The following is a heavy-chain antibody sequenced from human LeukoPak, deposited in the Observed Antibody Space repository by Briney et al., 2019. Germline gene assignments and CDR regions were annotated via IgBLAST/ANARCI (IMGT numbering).Heavy chain of an antibody. Sequence: PGGSLRLSYAASRFTFSEYYMSWIRQAPGKGLEWVSYISSSGSTIFYADSVKGRFTISRDNAKNSLYLQMNSLRAEDTAVYYCARCWSRPYYYGMDVWGQGTTVTVSS. J-gene: IGHJ6*02. CDR2: ISSSGSTI. V-gene: IGHV3-11*01. CDR1: RFTFSEYY. D-gene: IGHD3-3*01. CDR3: ARCWSRPYYYGMDV.